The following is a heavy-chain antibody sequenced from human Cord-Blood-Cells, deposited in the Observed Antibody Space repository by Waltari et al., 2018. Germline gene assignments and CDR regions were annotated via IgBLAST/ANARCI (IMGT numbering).Heavy chain of an antibody. CDR3: ARFTYGDAFDI. V-gene: IGHV3-53*01. CDR1: GFTVRSTY. Sequence: EVQLVESGGGLIQPGGSLRLACAPSGFTVRSTYMSWVRQAPGKGLEWVSVIYSGGSTYYADSVKGRFTISRDNSKNTLYLQMNSLRAEDTAVYYCARFTYGDAFDIWGQGTMVTVSS. CDR2: IYSGGST. J-gene: IGHJ3*02. D-gene: IGHD4-17*01.